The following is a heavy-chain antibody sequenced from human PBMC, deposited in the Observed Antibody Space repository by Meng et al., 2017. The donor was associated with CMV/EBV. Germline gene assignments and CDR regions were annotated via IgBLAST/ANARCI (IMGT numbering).Heavy chain of an antibody. V-gene: IGHV3-30*04. CDR1: GCTFSSYA. J-gene: IGHJ4*02. D-gene: IGHD6-13*01. CDR3: ARGQAAAGTVY. CDR2: ISYDGSNK. Sequence: SCEASGCTFSSYAMHWVSQAPGKGLEWVAVISYDGSNKYYADSVKGRFTISRDNSKNTLYLQMNSLRAEDTAVYYCARGQAAAGTVYWGQGTLVTVSS.